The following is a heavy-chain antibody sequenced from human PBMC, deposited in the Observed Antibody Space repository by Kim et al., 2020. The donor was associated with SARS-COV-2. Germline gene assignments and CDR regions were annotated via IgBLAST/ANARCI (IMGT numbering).Heavy chain of an antibody. J-gene: IGHJ5*02. CDR2: IYYSGST. CDR3: ARQVPNYSGSGSYYFVLEWFDP. V-gene: IGHV4-61*01. CDR1: GGSVSSGSYY. D-gene: IGHD3-10*01. Sequence: SETLSLTCTVSGGSVSSGSYYWSWIRQPPGKGLEWIGYIYYSGSTNYNPSLKSRVTISVDTSKNQFSLKLSSVTAADTAVYYCARQVPNYSGSGSYYFVLEWFDPWGQGTLVTVSS.